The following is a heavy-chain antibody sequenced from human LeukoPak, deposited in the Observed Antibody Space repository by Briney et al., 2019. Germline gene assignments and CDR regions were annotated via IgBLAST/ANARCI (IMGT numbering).Heavy chain of an antibody. CDR3: ARDGLRRRVAYNWFDP. D-gene: IGHD3/OR15-3a*01. V-gene: IGHV1-2*02. CDR1: GYTFTGYY. Sequence: GASVKVSCKASGYTFTGYYMHWVRQAPGQGLEWMGWINPNSGGTNYAQKFQGKVTMTRDTSIGTAYMELSRLRSDDTAVYYCARDGLRRRVAYNWFDPWGQGTLVTVSS. CDR2: INPNSGGT. J-gene: IGHJ5*02.